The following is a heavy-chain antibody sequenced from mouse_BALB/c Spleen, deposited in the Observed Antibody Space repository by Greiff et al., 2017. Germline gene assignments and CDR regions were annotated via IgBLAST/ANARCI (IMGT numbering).Heavy chain of an antibody. J-gene: IGHJ3*01. CDR1: GYTFTDYE. V-gene: IGHV1-15*01. CDR2: IDPETGGT. Sequence: QVQLQQSGPELVRPGASVTMSCKASGYTFTDYEMHWVKQTPVHGLEWIGAIDPETGGTDYNQKFKCKVTLTADKSSSTAYMELSSLTSEDSAVYYCARVWGSFAYWGQGTLVTVSA. CDR3: ARVWGSFAY.